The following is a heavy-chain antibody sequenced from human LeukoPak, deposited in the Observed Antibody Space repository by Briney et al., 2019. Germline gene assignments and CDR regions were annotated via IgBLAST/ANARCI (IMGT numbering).Heavy chain of an antibody. J-gene: IGHJ6*02. CDR3: ARATNYGMDV. V-gene: IGHV3-30-3*01. Sequence: GGSLRLSCAASGFTFSSYAMHWVRQAPGKGREWVALISYDGINKYYADSVKGRFTISRDNSKNTLYLQMNSLRAEDTAVYYCARATNYGMDVWGQGTTVTVSS. CDR2: ISYDGINK. D-gene: IGHD1/OR15-1a*01. CDR1: GFTFSSYA.